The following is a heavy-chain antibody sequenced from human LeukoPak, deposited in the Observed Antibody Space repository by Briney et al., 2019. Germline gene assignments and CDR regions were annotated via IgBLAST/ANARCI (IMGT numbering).Heavy chain of an antibody. CDR2: INPKNGGT. V-gene: IGHV1-2*02. CDR3: ARVRYRLAETYIDY. J-gene: IGHJ4*02. D-gene: IGHD3-16*01. Sequence: ASVKVSCKTSGYTFIGYYLHWVRQAPGQGLEWMGWINPKNGGTNYPQKFQGRVTMTRDTSISTAYMELSRLRSDDTAVYYCARVRYRLAETYIDYWGQGTLVTVSS. CDR1: GYTFIGYY.